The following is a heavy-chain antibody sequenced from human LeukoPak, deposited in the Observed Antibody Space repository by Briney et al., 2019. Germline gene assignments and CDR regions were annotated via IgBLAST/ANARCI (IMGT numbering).Heavy chain of an antibody. D-gene: IGHD1-1*01. J-gene: IGHJ3*02. CDR1: GASISSYY. V-gene: IGHV4-59*01. Sequence: SETLSLTCTVSGASISSYYWSWIRQPPGKGLEWIGHIYYSGSTNYNPSLKSRVTISVDTSKNQFSLKLSSMTAADTAMYYCARDRGSYYAFDIWGQGTMVPVSS. CDR2: IYYSGST. CDR3: ARDRGSYYAFDI.